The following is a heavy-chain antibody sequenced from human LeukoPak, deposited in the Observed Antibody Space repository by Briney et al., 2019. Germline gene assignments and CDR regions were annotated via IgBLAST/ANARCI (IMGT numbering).Heavy chain of an antibody. D-gene: IGHD3-3*01. V-gene: IGHV3-7*01. CDR2: IKQDGSEK. CDR1: GFTFSSYW. J-gene: IGHJ5*02. CDR3: ARDQHYDFWSGYLFRFESGSGFDP. Sequence: GGSLRLSCAASGFTFSSYWMSWVRQAPGKGLEWVANIKQDGSEKYYVDSVKGRFTISRDNAKNSLYLQMSSLRAEDTAVYYCARDQHYDFWSGYLFRFESGSGFDPWGQGTLVTVSS.